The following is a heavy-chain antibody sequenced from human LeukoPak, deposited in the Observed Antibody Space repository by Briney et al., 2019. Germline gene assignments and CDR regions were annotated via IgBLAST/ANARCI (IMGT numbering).Heavy chain of an antibody. V-gene: IGHV4-38-2*01. CDR1: GYSISSGYY. Sequence: PSETLSLTCAVSGYSISSGYYWGWIRQPPGKGLEWIGSIYHSGTTHYNPSLKSRVTISVDTSKNQFSLKLSSVTAADTAIYYCARVLGGSSTFDYWGQGTLVTVSS. CDR3: ARVLGGSSTFDY. D-gene: IGHD1-26*01. CDR2: IYHSGTT. J-gene: IGHJ4*02.